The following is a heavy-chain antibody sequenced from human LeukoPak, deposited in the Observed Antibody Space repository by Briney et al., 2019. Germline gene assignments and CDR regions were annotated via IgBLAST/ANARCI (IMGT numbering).Heavy chain of an antibody. Sequence: GESLRLSCAASGFTFSRHSMNWVRQAPGKGLEWVSSISSSSSYIYYADSIKGRFTISRDNAKNSLYLQMNSLRAEDTAVYYCARAPCSGGSCYQSWGQGTLVTLSS. V-gene: IGHV3-21*04. CDR2: ISSSSSYI. CDR3: ARAPCSGGSCYQS. D-gene: IGHD2-15*01. J-gene: IGHJ4*02. CDR1: GFTFSRHS.